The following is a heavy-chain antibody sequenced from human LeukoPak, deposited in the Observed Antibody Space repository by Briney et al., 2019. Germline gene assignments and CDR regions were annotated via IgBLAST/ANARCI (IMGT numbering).Heavy chain of an antibody. D-gene: IGHD4-17*01. CDR2: ISYDGSNK. Sequence: GGSLRLSCAASGFTFSSYAMHWVRQAPGKGLEWVAVISYDGSNKYYADSVKGRFTISRDNSKNTLYLQMNSLRAEDTAVYYCARDRGTTVSSAEYFQHWGQGTLVTVSS. J-gene: IGHJ1*01. CDR1: GFTFSSYA. V-gene: IGHV3-30-3*01. CDR3: ARDRGTTVSSAEYFQH.